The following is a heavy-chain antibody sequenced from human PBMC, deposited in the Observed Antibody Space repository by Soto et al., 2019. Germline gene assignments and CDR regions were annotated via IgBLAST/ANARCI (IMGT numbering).Heavy chain of an antibody. CDR1: GFTFRSYS. D-gene: IGHD3-16*01. J-gene: IGHJ4*02. Sequence: EVHLVESGGGLVQPGGSLRLACAASGFTFRSYSMNWVRLAPGKGQDGISYSSASTTSIYYAASVQGRFTSSRDNAKNSLFLQINCLRAEHSGIYFCVRANYDKSTDYWGQGTRVTVSS. V-gene: IGHV3-48*01. CDR3: VRANYDKSTDY. CDR2: SSASTTSI.